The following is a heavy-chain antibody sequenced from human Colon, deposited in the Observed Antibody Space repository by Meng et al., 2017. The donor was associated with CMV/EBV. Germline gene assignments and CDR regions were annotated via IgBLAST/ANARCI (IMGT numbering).Heavy chain of an antibody. Sequence: GESLKISCAASGFFLSDYDMHWVRRVTGKGLEWVSGIGTSGDTYYQDSVNGRITISRDNAKNSCNLQMNSLRVGDTAVYYCVRRADETWDAFDIWGQGTVVTVSS. V-gene: IGHV3-13*01. J-gene: IGHJ3*02. CDR1: GFFLSDYD. CDR3: VRRADETWDAFDI. CDR2: IGTSGDT.